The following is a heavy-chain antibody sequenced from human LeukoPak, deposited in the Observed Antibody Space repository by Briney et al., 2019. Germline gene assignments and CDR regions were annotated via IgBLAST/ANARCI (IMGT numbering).Heavy chain of an antibody. CDR1: GYTFPDYG. D-gene: IGHD2-15*01. CDR2: ISADIGNT. CDR3: ARDRLGYCGYGSCLLFDN. Sequence: GASVKVSCKASGYTFPDYGTSWVRQAPGQGLEWMGWISADIGNTNYAQNFQGRVTMTRDRSTSTGYMELTSLTSDDTAVYYCARDRLGYCGYGSCLLFDNWGQGTLVTVSS. J-gene: IGHJ4*02. V-gene: IGHV1-18*01.